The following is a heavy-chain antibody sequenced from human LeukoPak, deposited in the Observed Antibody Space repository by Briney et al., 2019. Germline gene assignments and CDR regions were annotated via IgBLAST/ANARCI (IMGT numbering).Heavy chain of an antibody. CDR3: ARGRALYYFDY. Sequence: GSLRLSCAASGFTFSSYAMSWVRQAPGKGLEWIGEINHSGSTNYNPSLKSRVTISVDTSKNQFSLKLSSVTAADTAVYYCARGRALYYFDYWGQGTLVTVSS. CDR1: GFTFSSYA. V-gene: IGHV4-34*01. J-gene: IGHJ4*02. CDR2: INHSGST.